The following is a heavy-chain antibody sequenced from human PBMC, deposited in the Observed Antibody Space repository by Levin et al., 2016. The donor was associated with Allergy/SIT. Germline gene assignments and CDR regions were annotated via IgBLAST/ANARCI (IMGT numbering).Heavy chain of an antibody. Sequence: GESLKISCAASGFTFSSYAMSWVRQAPGKGLEWVSAISGSGGSTYYADSVKGRFTISRDNSKNTLYLQMNSLRAEDTAVYYCARDRGPDLNFDYWGQGTLVTVSS. D-gene: IGHD1-26*01. CDR2: ISGSGGST. J-gene: IGHJ4*02. CDR3: ARDRGPDLNFDY. CDR1: GFTFSSYA. V-gene: IGHV3-23*01.